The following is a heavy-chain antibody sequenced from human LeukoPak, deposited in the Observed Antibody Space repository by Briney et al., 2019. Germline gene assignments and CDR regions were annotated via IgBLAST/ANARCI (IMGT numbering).Heavy chain of an antibody. V-gene: IGHV3-23*01. CDR3: AKNADRGAYCRGGSCYPYYYYYMDV. Sequence: GGSLRLSCAASGFTFSSYAMSWVRQAPGKGLEWVSAISGSGGSPYYADSVKGRFTVSRDNSENTLYLQMNSLTVDDTAIYYCAKNADRGAYCRGGSCYPYYYYYMDVWGTGTTVTISS. CDR1: GFTFSSYA. D-gene: IGHD2-15*01. J-gene: IGHJ6*03. CDR2: ISGSGGSP.